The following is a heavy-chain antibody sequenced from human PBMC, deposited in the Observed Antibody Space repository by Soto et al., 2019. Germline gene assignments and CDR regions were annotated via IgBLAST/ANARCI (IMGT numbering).Heavy chain of an antibody. D-gene: IGHD2-2*01. CDR1: AVPITTGGYY. Sequence: SETLSLTCNVSAVPITTGGYYWSWIRQHPGKGLEWMGYIYHTGSTYYNPSLKSQSTIPIDRSKNQSSLTLSSPTRADTAMYYCARAGSSMGYYACDGIDVSGEGTWETVCS. CDR3: ARAGSSMGYYACDGIDV. CDR2: IYHTGST. V-gene: IGHV4-31*01. J-gene: IGHJ6*04.